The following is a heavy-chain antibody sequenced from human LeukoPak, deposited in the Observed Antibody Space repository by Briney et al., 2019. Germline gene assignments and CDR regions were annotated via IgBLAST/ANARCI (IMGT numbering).Heavy chain of an antibody. CDR2: INGDGSRT. CDR3: ARGGLPNAFDI. CDR1: GFTFSSSW. D-gene: IGHD2-15*01. J-gene: IGHJ3*02. Sequence: PGGSLRLSCAASGFTFSSSWMFWVRQPPGQGLVWVSHINGDGSRTGFADSVKGRVTISRDNAKNTLFLQMNRLTAEDTAIYYCARGGLPNAFDIWGQGTMVTVSS. V-gene: IGHV3-74*01.